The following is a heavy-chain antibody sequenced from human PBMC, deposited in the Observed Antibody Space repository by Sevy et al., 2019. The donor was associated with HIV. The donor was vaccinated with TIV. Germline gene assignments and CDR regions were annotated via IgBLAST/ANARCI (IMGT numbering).Heavy chain of an antibody. J-gene: IGHJ4*02. V-gene: IGHV4-59*08. Sequence: SETLSLTCTVSSGSITSFYWNWIRQPPGKGLEWIANIYYNGNTNYNPSLKSRVTLSLDTSKNQFSLRLSSVTAADTAMYYCAGENAWGRGYSWGQGTLVTVSS. CDR2: IYYNGNT. CDR1: SGSITSFY. D-gene: IGHD1-26*01. CDR3: AGENAWGRGYS.